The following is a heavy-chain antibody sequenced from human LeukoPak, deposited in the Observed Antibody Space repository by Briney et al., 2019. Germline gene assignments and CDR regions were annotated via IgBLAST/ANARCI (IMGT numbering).Heavy chain of an antibody. CDR1: GGSISSSSYC. J-gene: IGHJ4*02. CDR2: IYYSGST. CDR3: ARHGYCGAECYTYFDS. Sequence: MSSETLSLTCTVSGGSISSSSYCWGWIRQPPGKGLEWIGNIYYSGSTYYNPSLKSRVTISVDTSKNQFSLKLSSVTAADTTVYYCARHGYCGAECYTYFDSWGQGTLVSVSS. V-gene: IGHV4-39*01. D-gene: IGHD2-21*01.